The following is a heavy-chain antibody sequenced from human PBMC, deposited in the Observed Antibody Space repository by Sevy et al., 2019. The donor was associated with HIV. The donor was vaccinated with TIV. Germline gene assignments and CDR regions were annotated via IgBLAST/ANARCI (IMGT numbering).Heavy chain of an antibody. CDR2: ISGSGGST. D-gene: IGHD3-22*01. V-gene: IGHV3-23*01. CDR1: GFTFRSYA. J-gene: IGHJ3*02. CDR3: AKVLQPYYYDSSGYYTLVAIDI. Sequence: GGSLRLSCAASGFTFRSYAMSWVRQAPGKGLEWVSAISGSGGSTYYADSVKGRFTIFRDNSKNTLYLQMNSLKAEDTSVYYSAKVLQPYYYDSSGYYTLVAIDIWGQGTMFTVSS.